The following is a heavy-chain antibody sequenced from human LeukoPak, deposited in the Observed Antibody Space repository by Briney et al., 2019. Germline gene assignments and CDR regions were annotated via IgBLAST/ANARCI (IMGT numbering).Heavy chain of an antibody. CDR2: IRYDGSNK. CDR1: GSTFSSYG. D-gene: IGHD3-22*01. V-gene: IGHV3-30*02. Sequence: GGSLRLSCAASGSTFSSYGMHWVRQAPGKGLEWVAFIRYDGSNKYYADSVKGRFAISRDNSKNTLYLQMNSLRAEDTAVYYCAKGSYYYDSSGYENFDYWGQGTLVTVSS. J-gene: IGHJ4*02. CDR3: AKGSYYYDSSGYENFDY.